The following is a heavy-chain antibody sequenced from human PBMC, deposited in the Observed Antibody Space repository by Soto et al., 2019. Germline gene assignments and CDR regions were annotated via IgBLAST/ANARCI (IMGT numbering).Heavy chain of an antibody. CDR3: ATGSFTSTGGRIGYHYNAMDV. D-gene: IGHD1-1*01. V-gene: IGHV1-69*13. CDR2: IIPIFGPA. J-gene: IGHJ6*02. Sequence: SVKVSCKSSGGTFSSHSINWVRQAPGQGLEWMGGIIPIFGPANFAKKFQGRVTITADESTTTAYMELSSLTSEDTAVYYCATGSFTSTGGRIGYHYNAMDVWGQGTTVTVSS. CDR1: GGTFSSHS.